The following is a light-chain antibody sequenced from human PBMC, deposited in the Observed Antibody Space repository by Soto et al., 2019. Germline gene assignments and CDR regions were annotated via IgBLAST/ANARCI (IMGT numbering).Light chain of an antibody. CDR2: GAS. V-gene: IGKV1-39*01. CDR1: QSISSY. CDR3: QRDYSTPRT. J-gene: IGKJ1*01. Sequence: DIQMTQSPSSLSASVGDRVTITCRASQSISSYLNWYQQKPGKAPKLLIYGASSLQSGVPSRFSGSGSGTDFTLTISSLQPEDFATYYCQRDYSTPRTFGQGTKVEIK.